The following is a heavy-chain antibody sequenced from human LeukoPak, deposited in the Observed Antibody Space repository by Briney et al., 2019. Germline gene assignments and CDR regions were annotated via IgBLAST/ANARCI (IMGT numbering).Heavy chain of an antibody. CDR1: GFTFSSYG. D-gene: IGHD2-15*01. J-gene: IGHJ4*02. CDR2: IRYDGSNK. Sequence: GGSLRLSCAASGFTFSSYGMHWVRQAPGKGLEWVAFIRYDGSNKYYADSVKGRFTISRDNSKNTLYLQMNNLRAEDTAVYYCAKAPCGSCYSADYWGQGTLVTVSS. V-gene: IGHV3-30*02. CDR3: AKAPCGSCYSADY.